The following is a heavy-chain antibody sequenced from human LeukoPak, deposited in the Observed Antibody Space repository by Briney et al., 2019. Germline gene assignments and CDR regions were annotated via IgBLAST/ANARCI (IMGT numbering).Heavy chain of an antibody. CDR1: GFTFSSYA. D-gene: IGHD4-17*01. V-gene: IGHV3-23*01. CDR2: ISAGGDTT. J-gene: IGHJ4*02. Sequence: GGSLRLSCAASGFTFSSYAMTWVRQAPGKALEWVSTISAGGDTTSYADSVNGHFTISRDNSKNTQYLQMNSLRAEDTAVYYCEKGLYGVYGFFDYWGQGTLVIVSS. CDR3: EKGLYGVYGFFDY.